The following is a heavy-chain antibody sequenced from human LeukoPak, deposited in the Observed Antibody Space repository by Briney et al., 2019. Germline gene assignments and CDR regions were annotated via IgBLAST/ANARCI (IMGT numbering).Heavy chain of an antibody. J-gene: IGHJ4*02. CDR3: AKDPSFRPGYFDY. CDR2: IRYDGSNK. V-gene: IGHV3-30*02. Sequence: QPGGSLRLSCAASGFTFSSYGMHWVRQAPGNGLEWVAFIRYDGSNKYYADSVKGRFTISRDNSKNTLYLQMNSLRAEDTAVYYCAKDPSFRPGYFDYWGQGTLVTVSS. CDR1: GFTFSSYG.